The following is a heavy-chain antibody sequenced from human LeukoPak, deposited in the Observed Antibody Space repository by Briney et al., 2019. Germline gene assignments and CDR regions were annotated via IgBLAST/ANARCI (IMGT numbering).Heavy chain of an antibody. CDR1: GGSISDSRYY. J-gene: IGHJ4*02. Sequence: WETLSLTCTVSGGSISDSRYYWGWIRQPPGMGLEWIGNIHYSGSTNYNPSVKSRVTISIDTSKNQLSLELSSLTAADTAVYYCERRDYIITYFSDNWGQGTLVTVSS. CDR3: ERRDYIITYFSDN. CDR2: IHYSGST. V-gene: IGHV4-39*01. D-gene: IGHD4-17*01.